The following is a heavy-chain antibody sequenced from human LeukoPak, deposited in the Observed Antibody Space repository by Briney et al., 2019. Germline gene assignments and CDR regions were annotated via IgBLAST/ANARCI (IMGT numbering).Heavy chain of an antibody. CDR1: GFTFSSYA. J-gene: IGHJ4*02. Sequence: GGSLRLSCAASGFTFSSYAMSWVRQAPGKGLEWVSVISGSGDSTYYAESVQGRFTISRDKSKDTLYLQMNSLRADDTAVYYCAKGYGDLDYWGQGTLVTVSS. D-gene: IGHD4-17*01. CDR3: AKGYGDLDY. CDR2: ISGSGDST. V-gene: IGHV3-23*01.